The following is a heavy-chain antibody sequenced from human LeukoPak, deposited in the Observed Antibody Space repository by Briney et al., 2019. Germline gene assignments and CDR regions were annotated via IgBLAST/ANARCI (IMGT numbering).Heavy chain of an antibody. D-gene: IGHD1-1*01. V-gene: IGHV1-69*04. CDR1: GGTFSSYA. Sequence: SVKVSCKASGGTFSSYAISWVRQAPGQGLEWMGRIIPILGIANYAQKFQGRVTITADKSTSTAYMELSSLRSEDTAVYYCAREESRGGHNLDAFDIWGQGTMVTVSS. J-gene: IGHJ3*02. CDR2: IIPILGIA. CDR3: AREESRGGHNLDAFDI.